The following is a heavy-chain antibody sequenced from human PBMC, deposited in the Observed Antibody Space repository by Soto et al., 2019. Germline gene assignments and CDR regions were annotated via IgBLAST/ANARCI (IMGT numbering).Heavy chain of an antibody. CDR2: ISAHNGNT. V-gene: IGHV1-18*01. CDR3: ERGRYGVY. D-gene: IGHD4-17*01. CDR1: GYAFTTYG. J-gene: IGHJ4*02. Sequence: QVHLVQSGAEVKKPGASVKVSCKGSGYAFTTYGSTWVRQAPGQGLEWMGWISAHNGNTNYAQKLQGRVTVTRDTSTSTAYMELRSLRTDDTAVYSCERGRYGVYWVQGPLVTVSS.